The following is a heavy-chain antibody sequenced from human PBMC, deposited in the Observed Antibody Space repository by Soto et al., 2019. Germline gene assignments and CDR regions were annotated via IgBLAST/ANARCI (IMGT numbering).Heavy chain of an antibody. CDR1: GYTFTSYD. Sequence: QVQLVQSGAEVKKPGASVKVSCKASGYTFTSYDINWVRQATGQGLEWMGWMNPNSGNTGYAQKFQGRVTMTRNTSRSTAYMELSSLRSEDTAVYYCARAFTEGDDYSNYQDWFDPWGQGTLVTVSS. J-gene: IGHJ5*02. CDR2: MNPNSGNT. D-gene: IGHD4-4*01. CDR3: ARAFTEGDDYSNYQDWFDP. V-gene: IGHV1-8*01.